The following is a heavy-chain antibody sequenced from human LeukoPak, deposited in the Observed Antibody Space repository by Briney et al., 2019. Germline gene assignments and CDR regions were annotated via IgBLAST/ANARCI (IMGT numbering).Heavy chain of an antibody. Sequence: GGSLRLSCAVSGFTFSSYAMSWVRQAPGKGLEWVSIIGRDGRNTHYADSVEGRFTISRDNSKSTLFLLVNSLRAEDTALYYCARDLSDNWYTFGYWGRGTLVTVSS. J-gene: IGHJ4*02. CDR3: ARDLSDNWYTFGY. CDR2: IGRDGRNT. CDR1: GFTFSSYA. D-gene: IGHD1-1*01. V-gene: IGHV3-23*01.